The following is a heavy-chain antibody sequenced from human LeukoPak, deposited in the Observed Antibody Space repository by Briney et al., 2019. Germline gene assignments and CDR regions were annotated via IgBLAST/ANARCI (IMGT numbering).Heavy chain of an antibody. CDR3: ARDAAGGGYSWFDP. Sequence: SETLSLTCAVYGGSFSNYYWSWIRQPPGKGLEWIGEINHSGSTNYNPSLKSRVTISVDTSKNQFSLKLSSVTAADTAVYYCARDAAGGGYSWFDPWGQGTLVTVSS. V-gene: IGHV4-34*01. D-gene: IGHD3-22*01. CDR1: GGSFSNYY. CDR2: INHSGST. J-gene: IGHJ5*02.